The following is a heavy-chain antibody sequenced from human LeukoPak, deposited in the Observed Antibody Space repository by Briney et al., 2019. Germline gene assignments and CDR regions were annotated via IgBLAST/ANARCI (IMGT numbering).Heavy chain of an antibody. Sequence: SVKVSCKASGGTFSSYAISWVRQAPGQGLEWMGGIIPIFGAANYAQKFQGRVTITADESTSTAYMELSSLRSEDTAVYYCARDYCSGGSCPGPEYNWFDPWGQGTLVTVSS. J-gene: IGHJ5*02. D-gene: IGHD2-15*01. V-gene: IGHV1-69*13. CDR1: GGTFSSYA. CDR2: IIPIFGAA. CDR3: ARDYCSGGSCPGPEYNWFDP.